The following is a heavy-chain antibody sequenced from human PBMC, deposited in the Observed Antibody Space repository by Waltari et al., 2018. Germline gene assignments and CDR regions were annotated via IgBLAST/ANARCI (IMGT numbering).Heavy chain of an antibody. Sequence: QVQLVQSGAEVKKPGSSVKVSCKASGGTFSSYAISWVRQAPGQGLEWMGRIIPIFGTANYAQKFQGRVTITADKSTSTAYMELSSLRSEDTAVYYCARGGTRIVATNLAWFDPWGQGTLVTVSS. J-gene: IGHJ5*02. V-gene: IGHV1-69*13. CDR1: GGTFSSYA. CDR3: ARGGTRIVATNLAWFDP. CDR2: IIPIFGTA. D-gene: IGHD5-12*01.